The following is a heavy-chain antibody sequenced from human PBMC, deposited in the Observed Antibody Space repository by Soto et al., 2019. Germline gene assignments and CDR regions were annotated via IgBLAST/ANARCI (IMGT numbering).Heavy chain of an antibody. D-gene: IGHD6-6*01. CDR2: IIPIFGTA. CDR3: ARAGRRVAARPYYYYGMGV. Sequence: GASVKVSCKASGDTFSSYAISWVRQAPGQGLEWMGGIIPIFGTANYAQKFQGRVTITADESTSTAYMELSSLRSEDTAVYYCARAGRRVAARPYYYYGMGVWGQGTTVTVSS. CDR1: GDTFSSYA. V-gene: IGHV1-69*01. J-gene: IGHJ6*02.